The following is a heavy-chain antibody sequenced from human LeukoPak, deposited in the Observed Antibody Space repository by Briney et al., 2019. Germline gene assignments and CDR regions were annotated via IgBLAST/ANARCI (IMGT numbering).Heavy chain of an antibody. Sequence: GGSLRLSCAASGFTSSSYAMSWVRQAPGKGLEWVSAISGSGGSTYYADSVKGRFTISRDNSKNTLYLQMNSLRAEDTAVYYCAKVRRDGYNPRTMDVWGQGTTVTVSS. CDR3: AKVRRDGYNPRTMDV. J-gene: IGHJ6*02. V-gene: IGHV3-23*01. D-gene: IGHD5-24*01. CDR1: GFTSSSYA. CDR2: ISGSGGST.